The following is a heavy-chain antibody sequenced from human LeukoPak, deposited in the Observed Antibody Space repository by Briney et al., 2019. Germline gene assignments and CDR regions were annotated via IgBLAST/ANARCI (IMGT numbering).Heavy chain of an antibody. CDR3: AKTSQGHPPYYCSMDV. J-gene: IGHJ6*02. CDR2: INGSGKRT. CDR1: GFTFSSQA. V-gene: IGHV3-23*01. Sequence: GGSLRLSCAASGFTFSSQAMSWVRQTPGKGLEWLSHINGSGKRTYYADSVKGRFTISRDNSKNTLYLQMNSLRADDTAVYYCAKTSQGHPPYYCSMDVWGQGTTVTVSS.